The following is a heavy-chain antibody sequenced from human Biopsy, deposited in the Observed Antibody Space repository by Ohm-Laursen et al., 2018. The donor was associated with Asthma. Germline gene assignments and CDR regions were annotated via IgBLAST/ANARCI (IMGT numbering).Heavy chain of an antibody. V-gene: IGHV3-30*03. J-gene: IGHJ6*02. Sequence: SLRLSCAASGFTFSNYGMHWVRQVAGKGLDWVAVVTYDGISQYYAESVKGRFTISRDNSRNTLNLQMNSVRPDDTAVYFCARGRAGVLGSYNGMEVWGQGTTVTVSS. D-gene: IGHD2-8*01. CDR2: VTYDGISQ. CDR3: ARGRAGVLGSYNGMEV. CDR1: GFTFSNYG.